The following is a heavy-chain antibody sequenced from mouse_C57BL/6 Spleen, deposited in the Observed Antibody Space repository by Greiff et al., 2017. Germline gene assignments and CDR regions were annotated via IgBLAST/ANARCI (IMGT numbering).Heavy chain of an antibody. D-gene: IGHD1-1*01. J-gene: IGHJ3*01. CDR2: IDPSDSYT. Sequence: QVQLQQPGAELVKPGASVKLSCKASGYTFTSYWMQWVKQRPGQGLEWIGEIDPSDSYTNYNQKFKGKATLTVDTSSSTAYMQLSSLTSEDSAVYFCARHEDDWGSSPGFAYWGQGTLVTVSA. CDR3: ARHEDDWGSSPGFAY. CDR1: GYTFTSYW. V-gene: IGHV1-50*01.